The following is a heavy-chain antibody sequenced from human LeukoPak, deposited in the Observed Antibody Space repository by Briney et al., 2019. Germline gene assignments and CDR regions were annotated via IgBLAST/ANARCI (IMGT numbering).Heavy chain of an antibody. V-gene: IGHV3-64D*06. J-gene: IGHJ4*02. CDR2: ISSNGDNT. CDR3: VRGTGY. Sequence: HPGGSLRLSCSVSGFTFSTNVMHWVRQAPGKGLEYVSAISSNGDNTYYADSVRGRFTISRDNSKNTLYLQMSSLRADDTAVYYCVRGTGYWGQGTLVTVSS. CDR1: GFTFSTNV.